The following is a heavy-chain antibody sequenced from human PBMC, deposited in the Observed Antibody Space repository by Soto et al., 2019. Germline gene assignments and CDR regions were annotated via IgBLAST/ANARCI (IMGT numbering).Heavy chain of an antibody. V-gene: IGHV3-33*01. CDR3: ARESPRRRGTTGTTYRVPLDY. CDR2: IWYDGSNK. D-gene: IGHD1-1*01. CDR1: GFTFSSYG. J-gene: IGHJ4*02. Sequence: QVQLVESGGGVVQPGRSLRLSCAASGFTFSSYGMHWVRQAPGKGLEWVAVIWYDGSNKYYADSVKGRFTISRDNSKNPLYLQMNSLRAEDTAVYYCARESPRRRGTTGTTYRVPLDYWGQGTLVTVSS.